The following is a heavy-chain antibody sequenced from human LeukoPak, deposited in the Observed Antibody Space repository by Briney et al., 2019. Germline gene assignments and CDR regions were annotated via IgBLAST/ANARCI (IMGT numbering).Heavy chain of an antibody. CDR1: GYTFSSYW. D-gene: IGHD3-3*01. V-gene: IGHV5-51*01. CDR3: ARQGYDYHYYYMDV. CDR2: IYPGDSDT. Sequence: GESLKISCKGSGYTFSSYWIGWVRRMPGKGLEWMGIIYPGDSDTIYSPSFRGQVTISADKSADSTYLQWASLKASDSGTYYCARQGYDYHYYYMDVWGKGTMVTVSS. J-gene: IGHJ6*03.